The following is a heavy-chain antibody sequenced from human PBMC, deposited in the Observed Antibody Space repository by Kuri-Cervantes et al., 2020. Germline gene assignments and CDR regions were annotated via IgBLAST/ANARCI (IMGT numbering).Heavy chain of an antibody. J-gene: IGHJ6*02. D-gene: IGHD3-22*01. Sequence: ASVKVSCKASEYTFTGYYMHWVRQAPGQGLEWMGWINPNSGGTNYAQKFQGRVTMTRDTSISTAYMELSRLRSDDTAVYYCARGPFDDYYDSSAYYGMDVWGQGTTVTVSS. CDR1: EYTFTGYY. V-gene: IGHV1-2*02. CDR2: INPNSGGT. CDR3: ARGPFDDYYDSSAYYGMDV.